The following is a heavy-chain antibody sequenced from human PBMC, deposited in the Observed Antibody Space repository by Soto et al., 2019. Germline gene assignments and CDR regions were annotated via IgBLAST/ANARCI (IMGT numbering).Heavy chain of an antibody. CDR2: VRGSGIST. CDR1: GFTFSSYA. V-gene: IGHV3-23*01. D-gene: IGHD6-13*01. CDR3: AKSAAGHYYYYAMDV. Sequence: GGSLRLSCVASGFTFSSYAMSWVRQAPGKGLEWVSAVRGSGISTYYADSVKGRFTISRDDSKNTLFLQMNSLRADDTAVYYCAKSAAGHYYYYAMDVWGQGTTVTVSS. J-gene: IGHJ6*02.